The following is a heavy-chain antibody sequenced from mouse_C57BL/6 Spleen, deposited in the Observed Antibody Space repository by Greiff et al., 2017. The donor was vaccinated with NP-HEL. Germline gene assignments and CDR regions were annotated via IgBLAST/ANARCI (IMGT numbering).Heavy chain of an antibody. J-gene: IGHJ2*01. CDR1: GFTFSSYG. Sequence: EVQVVESGGDLVKPGGSLKLSCAASGFTFSSYGMSWVRQTPDKRLEWVATISSGGSYTYYPDSVKGRFTISRDKTKNTLYLQMSRPESEDTAMYYCARHCGNYEDYWGKGTTLTVSS. CDR2: ISSGGSYT. D-gene: IGHD2-1*01. V-gene: IGHV5-6*01. CDR3: ARHCGNYEDY.